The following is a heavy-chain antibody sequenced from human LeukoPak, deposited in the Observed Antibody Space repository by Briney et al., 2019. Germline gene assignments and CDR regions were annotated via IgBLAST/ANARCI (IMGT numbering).Heavy chain of an antibody. V-gene: IGHV4-34*01. CDR3: ARGRSVWGSYRVDY. J-gene: IGHJ4*02. Sequence: PSETLSLTCAVYGGSFSGYYWSWIRQPPGKGLEWIGEINHSGSTNYNPSLKSRVTISVDTSKNQFSLKLSSVTAADTAVYYCARGRSVWGSYRVDYWGQGTLVTVSS. CDR1: GGSFSGYY. CDR2: INHSGST. D-gene: IGHD3-16*02.